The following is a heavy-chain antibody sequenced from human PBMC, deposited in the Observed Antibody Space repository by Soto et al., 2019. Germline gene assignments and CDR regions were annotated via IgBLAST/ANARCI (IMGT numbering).Heavy chain of an antibody. CDR3: AKSPASYYYDSSGYYYYYHGMDV. CDR1: GFTFSSYA. Sequence: GGSLRLSCAASGFTFSSYAMSWVRQAPGKGLEWVSAISGSGGSTYYADSVKGRFIISRDNSKNKMYLQMNSLRVEDTAVYYCAKSPASYYYDSSGYYYYYHGMDVWGQGTKVTVSS. V-gene: IGHV3-23*01. J-gene: IGHJ6*02. D-gene: IGHD3-22*01. CDR2: ISGSGGST.